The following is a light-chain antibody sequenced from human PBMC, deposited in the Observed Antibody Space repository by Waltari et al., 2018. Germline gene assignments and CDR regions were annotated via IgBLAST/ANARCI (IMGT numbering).Light chain of an antibody. CDR1: QSVSRV. CDR2: GAS. V-gene: IGKV3-20*01. J-gene: IGKJ1*01. CDR3: QHYVRLPVT. Sequence: EIVLTQSPGTLSLSPGDSATLSCRASQSVSRVLAWYQQKPGQAPRLLIYGASNRATGIPDRFSGSGSGTDFSLTISRLDPEDFAVYYCQHYVRLPVTFGQGTKVEIK.